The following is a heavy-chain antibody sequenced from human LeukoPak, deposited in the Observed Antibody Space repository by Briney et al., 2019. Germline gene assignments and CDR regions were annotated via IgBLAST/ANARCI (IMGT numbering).Heavy chain of an antibody. J-gene: IGHJ3*02. CDR1: GGSISSGSYY. CDR3: ARHSGPYSGYHGRASDI. Sequence: SETLSLTCTVSGGSISSGSYYWSWIRQPAGKGLEWIGRIYSSGSTNYNPSLKSRVTISVDTSKNQFSLKLSSVTAADTAVYYCARHSGPYSGYHGRASDIWGQGTMVTVSS. D-gene: IGHD5-12*01. V-gene: IGHV4-61*02. CDR2: IYSSGST.